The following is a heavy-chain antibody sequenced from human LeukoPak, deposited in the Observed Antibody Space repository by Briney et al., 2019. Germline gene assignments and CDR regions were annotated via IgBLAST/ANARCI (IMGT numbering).Heavy chain of an antibody. V-gene: IGHV1-69*13. CDR2: IIPIFGTA. Sequence: SVKVSCKASGGTFSSYAISWVRQAPGQGLEWMGGIIPIFGTANYAQKFQGRVTITADESTSTAYMELSSLRSEDTAVYYCARAGGYYDMSFDYWGQGTLVTVSS. D-gene: IGHD3-22*01. CDR1: GGTFSSYA. CDR3: ARAGGYYDMSFDY. J-gene: IGHJ4*02.